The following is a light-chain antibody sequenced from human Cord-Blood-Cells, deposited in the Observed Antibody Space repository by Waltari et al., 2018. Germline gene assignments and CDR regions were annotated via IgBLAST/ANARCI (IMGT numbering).Light chain of an antibody. CDR2: EVS. Sequence: QSPLPPPASVSASPGQSIIMPYPVTTSAGGGYNFVSWYQQHPGKAPKLMIYEVSNRPSGVSNRFSGSKSGNTASLTISGLQAEDEADYYCSSYTSSSTVVFGGGTKLTVL. CDR1: TSAGGGYNF. V-gene: IGLV2-14*01. J-gene: IGLJ2*01. CDR3: SSYTSSSTVV.